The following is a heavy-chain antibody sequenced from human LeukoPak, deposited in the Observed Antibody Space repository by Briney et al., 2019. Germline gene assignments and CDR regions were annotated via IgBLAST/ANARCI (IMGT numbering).Heavy chain of an antibody. CDR2: IYYSGST. V-gene: IGHV4-31*11. Sequence: SETLSLTCAVCGGSFSGDYWSWSRQHPGKGLEWIGYIYYSGSTYYNPSLKSRVTISVDTSKNQFSLKLSSVTAADTAVYYCARLERITMVRGVIDGIDYWGQGTLVTVSS. D-gene: IGHD3-10*01. CDR1: GGSFSGDY. CDR3: ARLERITMVRGVIDGIDY. J-gene: IGHJ4*02.